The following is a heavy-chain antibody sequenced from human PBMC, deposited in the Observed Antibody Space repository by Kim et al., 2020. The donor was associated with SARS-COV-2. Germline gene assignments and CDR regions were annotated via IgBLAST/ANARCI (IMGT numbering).Heavy chain of an antibody. D-gene: IGHD5-18*01. Sequence: GGSLRLSCAASGFTFSSYSMNWVRQAPGKGLEWISYISSSSAISYADSVKGRFTISRDNAKNSLYLQMNSLRDEDAAVYYCARDTAYAFDIWGQGTMITVSS. V-gene: IGHV3-48*02. J-gene: IGHJ3*02. CDR1: GFTFSSYS. CDR2: ISSSSAI. CDR3: ARDTAYAFDI.